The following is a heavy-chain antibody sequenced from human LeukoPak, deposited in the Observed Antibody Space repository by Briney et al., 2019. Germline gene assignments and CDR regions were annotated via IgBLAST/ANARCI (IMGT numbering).Heavy chain of an antibody. J-gene: IGHJ4*02. D-gene: IGHD3-10*01. CDR2: ISGSGGST. V-gene: IGHV3-23*01. CDR3: AEPALSYGSGSYFDY. CDR1: GFTFSSYA. Sequence: GGSLRLSCAASGFTFSSYAMSWVRQAPGKGLEWVSAISGSGGSTYYADSVKGRFTISRDNSKNTLYLQMNSLRAEDTAVYYCAEPALSYGSGSYFDYWGQGTLVTVSS.